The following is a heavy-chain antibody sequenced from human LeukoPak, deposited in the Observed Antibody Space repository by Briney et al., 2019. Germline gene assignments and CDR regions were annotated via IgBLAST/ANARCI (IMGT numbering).Heavy chain of an antibody. D-gene: IGHD3-10*01. Sequence: SETLSLTCAVYGGSFSGYYWSWIRQPPGKGLEWIGEINHSGSTNYNPSLKSRVTISVDTSKNQFSLKLSSVTAADTAVYYCARAIGRFGELSIDYWGQGTPVTVSS. J-gene: IGHJ4*02. CDR3: ARAIGRFGELSIDY. V-gene: IGHV4-34*01. CDR1: GGSFSGYY. CDR2: INHSGST.